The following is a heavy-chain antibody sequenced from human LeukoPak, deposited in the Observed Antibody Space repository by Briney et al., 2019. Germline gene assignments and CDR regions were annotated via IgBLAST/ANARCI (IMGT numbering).Heavy chain of an antibody. Sequence: ASVKVSCKASGGTFSIYAISWVRQAPGQGLEWMGRIIPIFGTANYAQKFQGRVTITTDESTSTAYMELSSLRSEDTAVYYCARDHYYYYYMDVWGKGTTVTVSS. CDR1: GGTFSIYA. CDR2: IIPIFGTA. CDR3: ARDHYYYYYMDV. V-gene: IGHV1-69*05. J-gene: IGHJ6*03.